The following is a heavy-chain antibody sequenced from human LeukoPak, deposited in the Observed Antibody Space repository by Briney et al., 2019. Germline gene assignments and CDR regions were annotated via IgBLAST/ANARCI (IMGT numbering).Heavy chain of an antibody. J-gene: IGHJ4*02. D-gene: IGHD3-10*01. V-gene: IGHV1-18*01. Sequence: GASVKVSCKASGYTFTSYGISWVRQAPGQGLEWMGWISAYNGNTNYAQKLQGRVTMTTDTSTSTAYMELRRLRSDDTAVYYCARGGGTMVRGVIIKGYFDYWGQGTLVTVSS. CDR1: GYTFTSYG. CDR2: ISAYNGNT. CDR3: ARGGGTMVRGVIIKGYFDY.